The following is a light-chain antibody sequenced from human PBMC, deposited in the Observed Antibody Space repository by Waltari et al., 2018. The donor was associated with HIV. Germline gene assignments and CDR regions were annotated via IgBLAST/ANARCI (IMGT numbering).Light chain of an antibody. CDR1: RSLLYSSENRNY. V-gene: IGKV4-1*01. CDR2: WAS. Sequence: DIVMTQSPDSLPVSLGERATINCTSSRSLLYSSENRNYLAWYQQKPRQPPKLLISWASTRESGVPDRFSGSGSGTAFTLTITRLQAEDVAVYHCQQYFRIPPTFGGGTKVEIK. CDR3: QQYFRIPPT. J-gene: IGKJ4*01.